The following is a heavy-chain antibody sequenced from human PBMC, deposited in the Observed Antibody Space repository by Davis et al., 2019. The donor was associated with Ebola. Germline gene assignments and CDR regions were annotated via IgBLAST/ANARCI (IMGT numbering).Heavy chain of an antibody. J-gene: IGHJ6*04. CDR2: ISGSGGST. V-gene: IGHV3-23*01. D-gene: IGHD2-15*01. Sequence: GGSLRLSCAASGFTFSGYAMSWVRQAPGKGLEWVSAISGSGGSTYYAGSVKGRFTISRDNSRNTLYLQMNSLRAEDTAVYYCARRIAPHYYGMDVWGKGTTVTVSS. CDR1: GFTFSGYA. CDR3: ARRIAPHYYGMDV.